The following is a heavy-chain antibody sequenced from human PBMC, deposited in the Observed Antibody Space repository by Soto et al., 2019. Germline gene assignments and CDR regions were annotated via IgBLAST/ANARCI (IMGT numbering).Heavy chain of an antibody. D-gene: IGHD3-10*01. CDR2: ISWDGGST. Sequence: SLRLSCAASGFTFDDYTMHWVRQAPGKGLEWVSLISWDGGSTYYADSVKGRFTISRDNSKNSLYLQMNSLRTEDTALYYCAKDRSSAILSYGMDVWGQGTTVTVSS. CDR3: AKDRSSAILSYGMDV. V-gene: IGHV3-43*01. J-gene: IGHJ6*02. CDR1: GFTFDDYT.